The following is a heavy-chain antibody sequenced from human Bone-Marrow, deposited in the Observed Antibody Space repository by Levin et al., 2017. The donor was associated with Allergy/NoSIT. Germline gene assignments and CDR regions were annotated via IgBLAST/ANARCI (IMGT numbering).Heavy chain of an antibody. V-gene: IGHV3-30*04. D-gene: IGHD4/OR15-4a*01. Sequence: GESLKISCAASGFTFSSYAMHWVRQAPGKGLEWVAVISYDGSNKYYADSVKGRFTIARDNSKNTLYLQMNSLRAEDTAVYYCARGRSTMALDYYYGMDVWGQGTTVTVSS. CDR3: ARGRSTMALDYYYGMDV. CDR2: ISYDGSNK. CDR1: GFTFSSYA. J-gene: IGHJ6*02.